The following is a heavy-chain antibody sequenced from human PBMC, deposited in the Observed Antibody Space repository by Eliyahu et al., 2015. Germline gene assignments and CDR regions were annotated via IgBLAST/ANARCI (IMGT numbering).Heavy chain of an antibody. CDR3: TTLTTVTTRLDRAVYFQH. CDR1: GFXFXXXL. CDR2: IKNKTDGETT. Sequence: EVQLVESGGGLXKPGGSLXLSCAASGFXFXXXLXXTGFRQAPGKGLEWVGRIKNKTDGETTDYPAPVKGRFTISRDDSKNTLYLQMNSLKTEDTAVYYCTTLTTVTTRLDRAVYFQHWGQGTLVTVSS. V-gene: IGHV3-15*01. D-gene: IGHD4-17*01. J-gene: IGHJ1*01.